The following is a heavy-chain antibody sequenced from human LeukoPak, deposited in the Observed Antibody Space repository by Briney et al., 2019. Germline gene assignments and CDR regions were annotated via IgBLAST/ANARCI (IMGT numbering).Heavy chain of an antibody. CDR2: IIPIFGTA. CDR3: ASSVRIVVAVFDY. D-gene: IGHD3-22*01. J-gene: IGHJ4*02. CDR1: GGTFSSYA. Sequence: SVKVSCKASGGTFSSYAISWVRQAPGQGLELMGGIIPIFGTANYAQKFQGRVTITADESTSTAYMELSSLRSEDTAVYYCASSVRIVVAVFDYWGQGTLVTVSS. V-gene: IGHV1-69*13.